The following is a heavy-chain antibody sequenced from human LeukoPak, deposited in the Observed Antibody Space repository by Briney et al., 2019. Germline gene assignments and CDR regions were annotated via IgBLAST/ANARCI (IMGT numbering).Heavy chain of an antibody. V-gene: IGHV3-23*01. Sequence: PGGSLRLSCAASGFTFSSSAMSWVRQAPGKGLEWVSSISGSGSGGSTYYADSVKGRFTISRDNSKNTLYLQMDSLRAEDTAVYYCAKGSSYGYIDYWGQGTLVTVSS. CDR2: ISGSGSGGST. D-gene: IGHD5-18*01. CDR3: AKGSSYGYIDY. J-gene: IGHJ4*02. CDR1: GFTFSSSA.